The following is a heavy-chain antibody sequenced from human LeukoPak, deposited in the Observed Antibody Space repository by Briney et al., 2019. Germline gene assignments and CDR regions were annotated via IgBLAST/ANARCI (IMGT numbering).Heavy chain of an antibody. J-gene: IGHJ6*03. D-gene: IGHD5-12*01. Sequence: PGRSLRLSCAASGFTFSSYAMHWVRQAPGKGLEWVAVISYDGSNKYYADSVKGRFTISRDNSKNTLYLQMNSLRAEDTAVYYCAKDKGYSGYDYYYYYMDVWGKGTTVTVSS. CDR1: GFTFSSYA. CDR2: ISYDGSNK. CDR3: AKDKGYSGYDYYYYYMDV. V-gene: IGHV3-30-3*01.